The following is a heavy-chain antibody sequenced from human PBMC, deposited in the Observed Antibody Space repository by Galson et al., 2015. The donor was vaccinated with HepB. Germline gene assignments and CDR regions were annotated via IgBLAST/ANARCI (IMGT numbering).Heavy chain of an antibody. CDR1: GFTFSSYA. J-gene: IGHJ2*01. D-gene: IGHD6-19*01. CDR2: IWYDGSNK. CDR3: ARSAVAGYWYFDL. V-gene: IGHV3-33*08. Sequence: SLRLSCAASGFTFSSYAMHWVRQAPGKGLEWVAVIWYDGSNKYYADSVKGRFTISRDNSKNTLYLQMNSLRAEDTAVYYCARSAVAGYWYFDLWGRGTLVTVSS.